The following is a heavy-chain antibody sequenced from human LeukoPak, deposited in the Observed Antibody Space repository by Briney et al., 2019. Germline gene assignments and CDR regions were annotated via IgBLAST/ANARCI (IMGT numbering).Heavy chain of an antibody. D-gene: IGHD3-3*01. CDR3: ASGKWSGYLNYFDY. J-gene: IGHJ4*02. CDR2: ISSSGSTI. CDR1: GFTFSSCE. V-gene: IGHV3-48*03. Sequence: GGSLRLSCAASGFTFSSCEMNWVRQAPGKGLEWVSYISSSGSTIYYADSVKGRFTISRDNAKNSLYLQMNSLRAEDTAVYYCASGKWSGYLNYFDYWGQGTLVTVSS.